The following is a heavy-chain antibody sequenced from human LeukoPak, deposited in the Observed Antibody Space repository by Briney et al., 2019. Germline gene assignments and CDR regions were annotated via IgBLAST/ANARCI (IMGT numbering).Heavy chain of an antibody. D-gene: IGHD3-10*02. J-gene: IGHJ6*04. V-gene: IGHV3-69-1*02. Sequence: GGSLRLSCAASGFTFSNAWLNWVRQAPGKGLEWVSSITRSNYIYYADSVKGRFTISRDNAKNSLYLQMNSLRAEDTAVYYCAELGITMIGGVWGKGTTVTISS. CDR3: AELGITMIGGV. CDR1: GFTFSNAW. CDR2: ITRSNYI.